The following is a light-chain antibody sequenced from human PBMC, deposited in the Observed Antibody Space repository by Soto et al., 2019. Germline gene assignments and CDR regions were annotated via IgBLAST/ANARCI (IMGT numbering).Light chain of an antibody. J-gene: IGLJ3*02. Sequence: QSVLTQPPSVSAAPGQKVTISCSGSSSNIGNNYVSWYQQLPGTAPKLLIYENNKRPSGIPDRFSGSKSGTSATLGITGLQTGGEADYYCGTWDSSLSVGVFGGGTKLTVL. CDR3: GTWDSSLSVGV. CDR1: SSNIGNNY. V-gene: IGLV1-51*02. CDR2: ENN.